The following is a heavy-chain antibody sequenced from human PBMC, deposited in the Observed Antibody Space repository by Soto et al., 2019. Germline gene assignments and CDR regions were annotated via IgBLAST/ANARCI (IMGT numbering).Heavy chain of an antibody. J-gene: IGHJ4*02. D-gene: IGHD3-9*01. Sequence: GSLRLSCAASGFTFSSYAMSWVRQAPGKGLEWVSAISGSGASTYYADSVKGRFTISRDNSKNTLYLQMNNLRAEDTAVYYCAHFDWFIDYWGQGTLVTVSS. V-gene: IGHV3-23*01. CDR3: AHFDWFIDY. CDR2: ISGSGAST. CDR1: GFTFSSYA.